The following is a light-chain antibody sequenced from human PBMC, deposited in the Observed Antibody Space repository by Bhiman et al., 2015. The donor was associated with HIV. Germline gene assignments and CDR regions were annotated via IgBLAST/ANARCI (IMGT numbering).Light chain of an antibody. J-gene: IGLJ2*01. CDR1: ASDVGSYNY. CDR2: DVA. Sequence: QSALTQPASVSGSPGQSISISCTGTASDVGSYNYISWYQQHPGKAPKLIIYDVAKRPSGVSNRFSGSKSANTASLTISGLQAEDEADYYCSSYTSSSLVVFGGGTKLTVL. V-gene: IGLV2-14*03. CDR3: SSYTSSSLVV.